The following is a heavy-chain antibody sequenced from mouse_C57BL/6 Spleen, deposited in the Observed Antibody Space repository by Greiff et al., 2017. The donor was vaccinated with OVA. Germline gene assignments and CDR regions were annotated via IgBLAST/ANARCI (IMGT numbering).Heavy chain of an antibody. J-gene: IGHJ2*01. V-gene: IGHV1-59*01. Sequence: QVQLQQPGAELVRPGTSVKLSCKASGYTFTSYWMHWVKQRPGQGLEWIGVIDPSDSYTNYNQKFKGKATLTVDTSSSTAYMQLSSLTSEDSAVYYCARSDGNYGFDYWGQGTTLTVSS. CDR2: IDPSDSYT. D-gene: IGHD2-1*01. CDR1: GYTFTSYW. CDR3: ARSDGNYGFDY.